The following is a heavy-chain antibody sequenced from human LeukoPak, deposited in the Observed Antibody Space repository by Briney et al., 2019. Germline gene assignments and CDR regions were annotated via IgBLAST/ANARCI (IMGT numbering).Heavy chain of an antibody. D-gene: IGHD3-22*01. CDR2: INPNSGGT. CDR1: GYTFTGYY. CDR3: ARGAYYYDRSGFNFGGY. J-gene: IGHJ4*02. V-gene: IGHV1-2*02. Sequence: ASVKVSCKASGYTFTGYYMHWVRQAPGQGLEWMGWINPNSGGTNYAQKFQGRVTMTRDTSINTAYMELRRLSSDDTAVHYRARGAYYYDRSGFNFGGYWGQGTVVSVSS.